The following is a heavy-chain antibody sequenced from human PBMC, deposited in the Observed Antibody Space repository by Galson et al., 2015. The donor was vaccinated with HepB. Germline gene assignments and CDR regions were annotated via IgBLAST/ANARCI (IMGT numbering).Heavy chain of an antibody. CDR2: ISSSRSHI. Sequence: SLRLSCAASGFDFRSSSIHWVRQAPGKGLEWVSSISSSRSHIYYADSLKGRFTIYSDNAKDSMYLQMNSLRAEDTAVYYCARGSGYTYGPFDSWGQGILVTVSS. V-gene: IGHV3-21*06. CDR3: ARGSGYTYGPFDS. D-gene: IGHD5-18*01. J-gene: IGHJ4*02. CDR1: GFDFRSSS.